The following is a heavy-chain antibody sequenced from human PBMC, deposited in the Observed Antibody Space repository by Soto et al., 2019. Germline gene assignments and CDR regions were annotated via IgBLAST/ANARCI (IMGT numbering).Heavy chain of an antibody. CDR2: IYYTVST. J-gene: IGHJ4*02. D-gene: IGHD6-13*01. CDR3: AKYRRTEAEGYTLDY. Sequence: SETLSLTCTVSGDSINNYYWSWIRQPPGKRLEWIGYIYYTVSTTYNPSLESRVTMSVDTSKNQFSLKLNSLNAADTAVYYCAKYRRTEAEGYTLDYWGRGTLVTVSS. V-gene: IGHV4-59*01. CDR1: GDSINNYY.